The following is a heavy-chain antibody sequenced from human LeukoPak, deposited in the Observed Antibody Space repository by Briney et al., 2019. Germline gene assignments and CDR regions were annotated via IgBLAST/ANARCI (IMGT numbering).Heavy chain of an antibody. D-gene: IGHD6-13*01. Sequence: GASVKVSCKASGYTFTSYAMNWVRQAPGQGLEWMGWINTNTGNPTYAQGFTGRFVFSLDTSVSTAYLQISSLKAEDTTVYYCARERWQQLPLNWFDPWGQGTLVTVSS. J-gene: IGHJ5*02. V-gene: IGHV7-4-1*02. CDR3: ARERWQQLPLNWFDP. CDR1: GYTFTSYA. CDR2: INTNTGNP.